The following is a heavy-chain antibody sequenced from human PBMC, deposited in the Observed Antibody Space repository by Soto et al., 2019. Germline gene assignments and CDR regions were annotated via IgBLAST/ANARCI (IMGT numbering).Heavy chain of an antibody. CDR1: GFTFSSYA. CDR3: AKDKTGASAGTLFDY. CDR2: ISVSGGDT. J-gene: IGHJ4*02. D-gene: IGHD6-13*01. V-gene: IGHV3-23*01. Sequence: GGSLRLSCAASGFTFSSYAMSWVRQAPGKGLEWVSTISVSGGDTYYADSVKGRFTISRDNSKNSLYLQMSSLGAEGTAVYYCAKDKTGASAGTLFDYWGQGTQVTVSS.